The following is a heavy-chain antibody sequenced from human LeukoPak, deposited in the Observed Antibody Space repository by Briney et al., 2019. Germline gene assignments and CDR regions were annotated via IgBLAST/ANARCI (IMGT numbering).Heavy chain of an antibody. V-gene: IGHV4-59*12. CDR1: GGSICSYY. CDR3: ARDGGYDSSGYYVPYFDY. J-gene: IGHJ4*02. CDR2: IYYSGST. D-gene: IGHD3-22*01. Sequence: SETLSLTCTVSGGSICSYYWSWIRQPPGKGLEWIGYIYYSGSTNYNPSLKSRVTISVDTSKNQFSLKLSSVTAADTAVYYCARDGGYDSSGYYVPYFDYWGQGTLVTVSS.